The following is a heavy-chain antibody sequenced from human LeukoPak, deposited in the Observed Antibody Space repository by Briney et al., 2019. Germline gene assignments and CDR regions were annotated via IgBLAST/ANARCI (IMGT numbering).Heavy chain of an antibody. CDR1: GYTFTGYY. CDR3: ARIRDGYNDAYDI. CDR2: INPGGDNT. Sequence: ASVKVSCKASGYTFTGYYMHWVRQAPGQGLEWMGLINPGGDNTNYAQNFQGRVTMTRDTSASTVYMELSSLRSEDTAIYYCARIRDGYNDAYDIWGQGTVVTVPS. V-gene: IGHV1-46*01. J-gene: IGHJ3*02. D-gene: IGHD5-24*01.